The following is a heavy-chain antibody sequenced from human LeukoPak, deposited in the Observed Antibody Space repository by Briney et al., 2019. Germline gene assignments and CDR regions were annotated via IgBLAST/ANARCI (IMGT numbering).Heavy chain of an antibody. CDR3: ARRDFDIGWFDP. J-gene: IGHJ5*02. Sequence: PSETLSLTCTVSGGSISSTASYWAWIRQPPGKGLEWIGSIYYNGNTYYHPSLKSRVTMSEDTSNNQFSLKLNSVTAADTAVYYCARRDFDIGWFDPWGQGILVTVSS. CDR1: GGSISSTASY. CDR2: IYYNGNT. D-gene: IGHD3-22*01. V-gene: IGHV4-39*01.